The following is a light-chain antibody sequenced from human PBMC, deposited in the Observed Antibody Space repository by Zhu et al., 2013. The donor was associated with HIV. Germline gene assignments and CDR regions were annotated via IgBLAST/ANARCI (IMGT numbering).Light chain of an antibody. CDR2: GAT. V-gene: IGKV3-15*01. CDR3: QQYDKWPPLT. CDR1: QSVRSS. J-gene: IGKJ4*01. Sequence: IVLTQSPGTLSLSPGERATLSCRASQSVRSSLAWYQLKPGQAPRLLIYGATTRATGVPSRFRGSGSGTDFTLTITSLQSEDFGVYYCQQYDKWPPLTFGGGTKVQIK.